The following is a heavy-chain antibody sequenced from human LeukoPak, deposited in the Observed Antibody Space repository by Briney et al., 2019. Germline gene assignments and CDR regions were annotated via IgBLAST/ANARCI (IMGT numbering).Heavy chain of an antibody. V-gene: IGHV4-38-2*02. CDR2: IYHSGST. D-gene: IGHD6-13*01. Sequence: SETLSLTCTVSGVSISSYYWSWIRQPPGKGLEWIGSIYHSGSTYYNPSLKSRVTISVDTSKNQFSLKLSSVTAADTAVYYCARDGSSIAAAGTWDYWGQGTLVTVSS. CDR3: ARDGSSIAAAGTWDY. J-gene: IGHJ4*02. CDR1: GVSISSYY.